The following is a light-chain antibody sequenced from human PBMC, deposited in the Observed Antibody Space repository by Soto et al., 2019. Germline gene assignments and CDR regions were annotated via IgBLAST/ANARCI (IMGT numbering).Light chain of an antibody. V-gene: IGKV3-15*01. Sequence: EIVMTQSPATLSVSPGERATLSCRASQSVSSNLAWYQQKPGQAPRLFIDGASTRATAIPPRFSGSGSGTEFTLTISSLQSEDFAVYYCQQYDNWPITFGQGTRLEIK. CDR1: QSVSSN. CDR3: QQYDNWPIT. J-gene: IGKJ5*01. CDR2: GAS.